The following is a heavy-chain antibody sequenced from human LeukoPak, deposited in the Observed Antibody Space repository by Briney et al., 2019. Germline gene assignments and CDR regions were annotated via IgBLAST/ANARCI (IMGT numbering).Heavy chain of an antibody. CDR2: INWNGGST. Sequence: PGGSLRLSCAASGFTFDDYGMSWVRQAPGKGLEWVSGINWNGGSTGYADSVKGRFTISRDNAKNSLYLQMNSLRAEDTASYHCARNYGKYQPYFDYWGQGTLVTVSS. D-gene: IGHD4-17*01. V-gene: IGHV3-20*01. CDR1: GFTFDDYG. J-gene: IGHJ4*02. CDR3: ARNYGKYQPYFDY.